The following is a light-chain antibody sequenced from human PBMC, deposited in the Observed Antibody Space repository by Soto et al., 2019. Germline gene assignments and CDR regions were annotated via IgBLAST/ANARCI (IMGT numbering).Light chain of an antibody. V-gene: IGLV2-14*01. CDR3: SSYTSGSTLYV. CDR2: ASS. J-gene: IGLJ1*01. Sequence: QSVLTQPASVSGSPGQSITISGTGTSSDVGSYNYVSWYQQHPGKAPRLMIYASSNRPSGVSHRFSGSRSGNTAPLTISGLQAEDADDYFCSSYTSGSTLYVFGSGTKVTVL. CDR1: SSDVGSYNY.